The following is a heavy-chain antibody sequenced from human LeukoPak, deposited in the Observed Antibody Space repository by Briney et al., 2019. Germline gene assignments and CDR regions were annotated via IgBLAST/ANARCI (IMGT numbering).Heavy chain of an antibody. CDR1: GGTLSSYA. J-gene: IGHJ6*02. V-gene: IGHV1-69*13. CDR3: ARDHSSSWGTDYYGMDV. Sequence: SVKVSFKASGGTLSSYAISWVRQAPGQGLEWMGGIIPIFGTANYAQKFQGRVTITADESTSTAYMELSSLRSEDTAVYYCARDHSSSWGTDYYGMDVWGQGTTVTVSS. CDR2: IIPIFGTA. D-gene: IGHD6-13*01.